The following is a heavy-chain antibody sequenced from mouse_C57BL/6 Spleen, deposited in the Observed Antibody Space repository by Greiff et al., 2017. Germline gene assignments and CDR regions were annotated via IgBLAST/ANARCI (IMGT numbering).Heavy chain of an antibody. CDR1: GYTFTDYY. CDR3: ARSAPFMDY. J-gene: IGHJ4*01. D-gene: IGHD3-1*01. CDR2: INPNNGGT. Sequence: VQLQQSGPELVKPGASVKISCKASGYTFTDYYMIWVKQSHGKSLEWIGDINPNNGGTSYNQKFKGKATLTVDKSSSTAYMGLRSLTSEDSAVYYCARSAPFMDYWGQGTSVTVSS. V-gene: IGHV1-26*01.